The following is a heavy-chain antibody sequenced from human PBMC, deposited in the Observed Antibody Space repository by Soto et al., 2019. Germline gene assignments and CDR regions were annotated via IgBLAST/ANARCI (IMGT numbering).Heavy chain of an antibody. V-gene: IGHV4-39*01. CDR1: GGSIRSSSYY. Sequence: SETLSLTCTVSGGSIRSSSYYWGWIRKPPGKGLEWIGSIYYSGSTNYNPSLKSRVTISVDTSKNQFSLKLSSVTAADTAVYYCARHEGDGYKFALDYWGQGTLVTVSS. CDR3: ARHEGDGYKFALDY. J-gene: IGHJ4*02. CDR2: IYYSGST. D-gene: IGHD5-12*01.